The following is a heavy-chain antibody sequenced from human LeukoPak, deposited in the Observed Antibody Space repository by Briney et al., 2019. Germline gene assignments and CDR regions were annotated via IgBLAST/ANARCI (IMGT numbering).Heavy chain of an antibody. D-gene: IGHD3-3*01. CDR1: GFTFSSYA. J-gene: IGHJ3*02. CDR3: AKVRLRFLTTPTDAFDI. CDR2: ISGSGGDT. V-gene: IGHV3-23*01. Sequence: GGSLRLSCAASGFTFSSYAMSWVRQAPGKGLEWVSAISGSGGDTFYADSVKGRFTISRDNSKNTLYLQMNSLRAEDTAVYYCAKVRLRFLTTPTDAFDIWGQGTMVTVSS.